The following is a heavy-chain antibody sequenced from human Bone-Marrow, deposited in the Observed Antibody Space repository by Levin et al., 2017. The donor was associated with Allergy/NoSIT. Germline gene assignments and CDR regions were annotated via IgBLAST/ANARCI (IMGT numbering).Heavy chain of an antibody. V-gene: IGHV3-7*01. CDR1: GFTFSDYW. J-gene: IGHJ4*02. CDR3: ARAQDYGADFDY. Sequence: GESLKISCAASGFTFSDYWMTWVRQAPGKGLEWVANMKQDGSEKYYVDSVKGRFTISRDNPRNSLYLQMNSLTGEDTAMYYCARAQDYGADFDYWGQGTLVTVSS. CDR2: MKQDGSEK. D-gene: IGHD4-17*01.